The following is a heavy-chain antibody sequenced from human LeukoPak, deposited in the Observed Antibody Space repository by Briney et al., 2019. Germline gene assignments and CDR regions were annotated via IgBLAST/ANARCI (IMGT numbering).Heavy chain of an antibody. V-gene: IGHV3-30*02. CDR1: GFTFSNYD. J-gene: IGHJ6*03. Sequence: GGSLRLSCAASGFTFSNYDMHWVRQAPGKGLERVAFIRSGGSGYYADSVKGRFTISRDNSKNTLYLQMNSLRAEDTALYYCTKAVYYYYYIGVWGNGTTVTVSS. CDR3: TKAVYYYYYIGV. CDR2: IRSGGSG.